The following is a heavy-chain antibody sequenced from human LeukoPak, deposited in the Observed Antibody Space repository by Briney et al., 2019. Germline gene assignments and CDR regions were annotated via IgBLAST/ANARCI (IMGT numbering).Heavy chain of an antibody. J-gene: IGHJ2*01. CDR1: GGSISSSSYY. CDR2: IYYSGST. Sequence: SETLSLTCTVSGGSISSSSYYWGWIRQPPGKGLEWIGSIYYSGSTYYNPSLKSRVTISVDTSKNQFSLKLSSVTAADTAVYYCARLTLGPDYSNYKHWYFDLWGRGTLVTVSS. D-gene: IGHD4-11*01. CDR3: ARLTLGPDYSNYKHWYFDL. V-gene: IGHV4-39*01.